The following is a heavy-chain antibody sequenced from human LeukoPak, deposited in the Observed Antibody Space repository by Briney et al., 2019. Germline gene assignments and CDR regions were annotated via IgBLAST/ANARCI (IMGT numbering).Heavy chain of an antibody. Sequence: PGGSLRLYCAASGITFGRYWIHWVRQAPGKGLVWVARINTDGSTTNYADSVKGRFTISRDNAKNTLYLQMNNLRAEDTAVYYCAIDFTGEQDYWGQGTLVTVSS. CDR3: AIDFTGEQDY. J-gene: IGHJ4*02. D-gene: IGHD1/OR15-1a*01. CDR2: INTDGSTT. CDR1: GITFGRYW. V-gene: IGHV3-74*01.